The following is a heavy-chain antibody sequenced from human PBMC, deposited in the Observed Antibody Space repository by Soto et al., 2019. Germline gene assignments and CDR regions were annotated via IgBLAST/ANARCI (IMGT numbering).Heavy chain of an antibody. J-gene: IGHJ6*02. V-gene: IGHV3-33*01. CDR3: ARDLGGVVPAGKEAHGMDV. Sequence: PGGSLRLSCAASGFTFSSYGMHWVRQAPGKGLEWVAVIWYDGSNKYYADSVKGRFTISRDNYKNTLYRQMSSLRAEDTAVYYCARDLGGVVPAGKEAHGMDVWGQGTTVTVSS. CDR1: GFTFSSYG. D-gene: IGHD2-2*01. CDR2: IWYDGSNK.